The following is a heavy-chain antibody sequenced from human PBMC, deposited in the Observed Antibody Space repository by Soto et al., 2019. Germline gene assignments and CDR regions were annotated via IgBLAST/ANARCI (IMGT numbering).Heavy chain of an antibody. V-gene: IGHV3-23*01. J-gene: IGHJ4*02. D-gene: IGHD3-3*02. CDR3: VKGPSYWQYYYYY. Sequence: PGGSLRLSCTASGFTFSSYAMSRARHAPGKKLQWVSAISGSGGSTYYADSVKGRFTISRDNSKNTLYLQMNSLRAVDTAVYYCVKGPSYWQYYYYYRGQRTQVIGSA. CDR2: ISGSGGST. CDR1: GFTFSSYA.